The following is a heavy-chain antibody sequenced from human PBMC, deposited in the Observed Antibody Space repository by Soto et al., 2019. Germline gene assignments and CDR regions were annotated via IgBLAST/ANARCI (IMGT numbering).Heavy chain of an antibody. D-gene: IGHD6-19*01. CDR2: IIPMFGIP. CDR3: ARGGTSGWLKGAYDV. J-gene: IGHJ3*01. Sequence: QVQLVQSGAEVKKPGSSVKVSCKASGGTLSKHAITWVRRAPGQGLEWLGGIIPMFGIPNYPQKFQGRGTISADDSTNTSHMELNRLTSEDTTIYYCARGGTSGWLKGAYDVWGQGTMVTVS. CDR1: GGTLSKHA. V-gene: IGHV1-69*01.